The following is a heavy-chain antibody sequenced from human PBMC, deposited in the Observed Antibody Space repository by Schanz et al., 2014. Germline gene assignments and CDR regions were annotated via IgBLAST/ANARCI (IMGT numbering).Heavy chain of an antibody. CDR2: IYHSGSP. Sequence: QVQLQESGPGLVKPSETLSLTCTVSGASISFYDWNWIRQSPGKGLEWIGYIYHSGSPIYNPSLQGRATISIDTPKTQFSLKMESVTAADTAMYFCARQGDVYRLDYWGQGTLVTVTS. CDR1: GASISFYD. J-gene: IGHJ4*02. D-gene: IGHD1-26*01. V-gene: IGHV4-59*08. CDR3: ARQGDVYRLDY.